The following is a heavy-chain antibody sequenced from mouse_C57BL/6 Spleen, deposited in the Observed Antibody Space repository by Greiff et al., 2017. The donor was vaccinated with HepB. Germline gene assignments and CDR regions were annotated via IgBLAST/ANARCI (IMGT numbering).Heavy chain of an antibody. CDR2: INPYNRGT. CDR1: GYTFTDYY. Sequence: EVQLQQSGPVLVKPGASVKMSCKASGYTFTDYYMNWVKQSHGKSLEWIGVINPYNRGTSYNQKFKGKATLTVDKSSSTAYMELNSLTSEDSAVYYCARGGDAMDYWGQGTSVTVSS. J-gene: IGHJ4*01. CDR3: ARGGDAMDY. V-gene: IGHV1-19*01.